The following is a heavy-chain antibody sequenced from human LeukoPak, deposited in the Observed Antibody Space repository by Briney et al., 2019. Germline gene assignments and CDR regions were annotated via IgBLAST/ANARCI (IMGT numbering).Heavy chain of an antibody. J-gene: IGHJ4*02. CDR1: GFTFSSYG. CDR3: AKDLPDSGRPYYFDY. V-gene: IGHV3-23*01. CDR2: ISGSGGST. D-gene: IGHD3-10*01. Sequence: GGSLRLSCAASGFTFSSYGMSWVRQAPGKGLEWVSAISGSGGSTYYADSVKGRFTISRDNSKNTLYLQMNSLRAEDTAVYYCAKDLPDSGRPYYFDYWGQGTLVTVSS.